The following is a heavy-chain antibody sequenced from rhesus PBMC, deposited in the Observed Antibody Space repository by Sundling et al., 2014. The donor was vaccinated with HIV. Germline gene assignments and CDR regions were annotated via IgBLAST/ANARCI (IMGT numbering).Heavy chain of an antibody. D-gene: IGHD2-21*01. Sequence: QVQLQESGPGLVKPSETLSLTCAVSGGSISGFFWTWIRRPPGKGLDFIGYIGGGTGTTYYNPSLRSRVTISKDTSKNQFSLKLSSVTAADTAVYYCARDEILEYCSGSDCEEYWYLDLWGPGTPITISS. CDR3: ARDEILEYCSGSDCEEYWYLDL. CDR1: GGSISGFF. J-gene: IGHJ2*01. V-gene: IGHV4-165*01. CDR2: IGGGTGTT.